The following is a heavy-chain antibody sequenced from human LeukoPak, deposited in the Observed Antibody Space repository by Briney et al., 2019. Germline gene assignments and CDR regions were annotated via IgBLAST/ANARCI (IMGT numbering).Heavy chain of an antibody. CDR3: ARDFPPAVADNGSGVCEY. CDR2: ISSSSSTI. V-gene: IGHV3-48*04. Sequence: PGGSLRLSCAASGFTFSSYSMNWVRQAPGKGLEWVSYISSSSSTIYYADSVKGRFTISRDNAKSTLYLQMNSLRAGDTAVYYCARDFPPAVADNGSGVCEYWGQGTLVTVSS. CDR1: GFTFSSYS. D-gene: IGHD6-19*01. J-gene: IGHJ4*02.